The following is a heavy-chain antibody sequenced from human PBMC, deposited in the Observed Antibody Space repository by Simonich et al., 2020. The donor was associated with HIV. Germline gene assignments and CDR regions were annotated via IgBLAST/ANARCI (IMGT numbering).Heavy chain of an antibody. V-gene: IGHV7-4-1*02. J-gene: IGHJ4*02. CDR1: GYSFNTNP. CDR2: INTNTWNP. D-gene: IGHD3-10*01. CDR3: AREGGRGSITMVRPRAFDS. Sequence: QVQLVQSGSELKKPGASVKVSCKASGYSFNTNPMNWVRQAPGQGLEWMGWINTNTWNPTYAQGYTGRFVLSLDTSVSTAVLQINSLKAEDTAVYFCAREGGRGSITMVRPRAFDSWGQGTLVTVSS.